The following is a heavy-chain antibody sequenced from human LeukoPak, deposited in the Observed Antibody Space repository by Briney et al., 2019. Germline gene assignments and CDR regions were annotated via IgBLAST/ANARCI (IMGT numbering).Heavy chain of an antibody. J-gene: IGHJ5*02. CDR2: ISYDGSNK. D-gene: IGHD2-2*01. CDR3: ARDNGVRYCSSTSCYGRFDP. V-gene: IGHV3-30*04. CDR1: GFTFSSYA. Sequence: PGGSLRLSCAASGFTFSSYAMHWVRQAPGKGLEWVAVISYDGSNKYYADSVKGRFTISRDNSKNTLYLLMNSLRAEDTAVYYCARDNGVRYCSSTSCYGRFDPWGKGTLVTVSS.